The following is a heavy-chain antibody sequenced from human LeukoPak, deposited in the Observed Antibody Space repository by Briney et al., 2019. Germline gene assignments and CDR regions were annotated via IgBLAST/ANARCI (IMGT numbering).Heavy chain of an antibody. J-gene: IGHJ4*02. CDR1: GFTFSSYS. D-gene: IGHD6-6*01. Sequence: GGSLRLSCAASGFTFSSYSMNWVRQAPGKGLEWVPSISSSSSYIYYADSVKGRFTISRDNAKNSLYLQMNSLRAEDTAVYCCARGAARRTVNFDYWGQGTLVTVSS. CDR2: ISSSSSYI. V-gene: IGHV3-21*01. CDR3: ARGAARRTVNFDY.